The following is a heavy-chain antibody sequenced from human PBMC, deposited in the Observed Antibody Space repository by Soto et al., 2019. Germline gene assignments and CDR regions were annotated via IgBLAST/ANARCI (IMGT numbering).Heavy chain of an antibody. CDR3: ARSYRRYCSGGSCYSYYYYYMDV. CDR2: IYYSGST. V-gene: IGHV4-59*01. Sequence: PSETLSLTCTVSGASIGSSYWTWIRQPPGKGREWMGYIYYSGSTNYNPSLTGRVTISVDTSKNHFSLKLSSVTAADTAVYYCARSYRRYCSGGSCYSYYYYYMDVWGKGTTVTVSS. D-gene: IGHD2-15*01. CDR1: GASIGSSY. J-gene: IGHJ6*03.